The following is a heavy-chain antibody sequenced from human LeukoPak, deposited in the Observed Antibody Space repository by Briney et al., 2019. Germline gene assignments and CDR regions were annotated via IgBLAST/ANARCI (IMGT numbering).Heavy chain of an antibody. V-gene: IGHV4-4*02. Sequence: PSETLSLTCAVSGGSISSSNWWSWVRQPPGKGLEWIGEIYHSGSTNYNPSLKSRVTISVDKSKNQFSLKLSSVTAADTAVYYCARVRAPMIVPDWFDPWGQGTLVTVSS. CDR3: ARVRAPMIVPDWFDP. D-gene: IGHD3-22*01. CDR1: GGSISSSNW. CDR2: IYHSGST. J-gene: IGHJ5*02.